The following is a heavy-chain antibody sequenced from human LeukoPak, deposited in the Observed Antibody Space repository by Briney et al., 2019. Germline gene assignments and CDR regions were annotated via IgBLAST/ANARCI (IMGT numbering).Heavy chain of an antibody. J-gene: IGHJ6*03. CDR2: IYYSGSI. D-gene: IGHD5-12*01. V-gene: IGHV4-59*01. CDR1: GGSISSYY. CDR3: ARATISFAPYYYYYYMDV. Sequence: PSETLSLTCTVSGGSISSYYWSWIRQPPGKGLEWIGYIYYSGSINYNPSLKSRVTISVDTSKNQFSLKLSSVTAADTAVYYCARATISFAPYYYYYYMDVWGKGTTVTVSS.